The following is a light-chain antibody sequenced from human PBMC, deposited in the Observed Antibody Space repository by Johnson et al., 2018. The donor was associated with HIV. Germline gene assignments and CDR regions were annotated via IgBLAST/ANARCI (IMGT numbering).Light chain of an antibody. Sequence: QSVLTQSPSVSAAPGQKVTISCSGSSSNIGNNYVSWYQQLPGTAPKLLIYDNNKRPSGIPDRFSGSKSGTSATLGITGLQTGDEADYYCGTWDSSLSAGILVFGTGTKVTVL. CDR2: DNN. V-gene: IGLV1-51*01. CDR1: SSNIGNNY. CDR3: GTWDSSLSAGILV. J-gene: IGLJ1*01.